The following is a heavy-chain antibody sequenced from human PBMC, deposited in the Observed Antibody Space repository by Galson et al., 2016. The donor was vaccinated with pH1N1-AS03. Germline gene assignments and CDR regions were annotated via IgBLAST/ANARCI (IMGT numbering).Heavy chain of an antibody. Sequence: LRLSCAASGFTFSSYWMTWVRQAPGKGLEWVANIKPDGGDKYYVDSVKGRFTISRDNAKNSLYLQWSSLKASDTAMYYCASSRIAAHTYYYHGIDVWGQGTTVTVSS. CDR1: GFTFSSYW. V-gene: IGHV3-7*03. J-gene: IGHJ6*02. D-gene: IGHD6-6*01. CDR3: ASSRIAAHTYYYHGIDV. CDR2: IKPDGGDK.